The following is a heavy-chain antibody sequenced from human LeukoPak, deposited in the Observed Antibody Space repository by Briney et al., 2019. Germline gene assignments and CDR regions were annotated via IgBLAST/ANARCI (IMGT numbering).Heavy chain of an antibody. D-gene: IGHD3-22*01. V-gene: IGHV3-74*01. CDR3: ARDSSGYYPTDY. CDR2: INGDGSST. Sequence: GGSLRLSCAASGFTFSSYWMHWVRQAPGKGLVWVSRINGDGSSTSYADSVKGRFTISRDNAKNTLYLQMNSLRAEDTAVYYCARDSSGYYPTDYWGQGTLVTVSS. CDR1: GFTFSSYW. J-gene: IGHJ4*02.